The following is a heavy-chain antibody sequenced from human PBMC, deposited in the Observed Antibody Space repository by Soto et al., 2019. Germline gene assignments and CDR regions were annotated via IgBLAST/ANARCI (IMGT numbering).Heavy chain of an antibody. CDR2: INHSGST. Sequence: SETLSLTCAVYGGSFSGYYWSWIRQPPGKGLEWIGEINHSGSTNYNPSIKSRVTISVDTSKNQLSLKLSSVTAADTAVYYCARPGIGYYMDVWGKGTTVTVSS. CDR3: ARPGIGYYMDV. V-gene: IGHV4-34*01. J-gene: IGHJ6*03. D-gene: IGHD1-20*01. CDR1: GGSFSGYY.